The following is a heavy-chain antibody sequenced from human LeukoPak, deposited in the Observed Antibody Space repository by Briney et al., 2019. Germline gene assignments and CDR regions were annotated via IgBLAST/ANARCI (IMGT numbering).Heavy chain of an antibody. CDR3: ARQSRDGSKTRGYYFDY. J-gene: IGHJ4*02. V-gene: IGHV5-51*01. Sequence: GESLKISCQVSGYIFTHYWIGWVRLMPGKGLESMGIIYPADSHTTYSPPFRGQVSISADKSISTVYLQWSSLKPSDTAIYYCARQSRDGSKTRGYYFDYWGQGTLVTVSS. D-gene: IGHD3-10*01. CDR1: GYIFTHYW. CDR2: IYPADSHT.